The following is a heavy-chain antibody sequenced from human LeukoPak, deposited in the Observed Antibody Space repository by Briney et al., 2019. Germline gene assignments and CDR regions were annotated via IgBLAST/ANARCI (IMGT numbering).Heavy chain of an antibody. Sequence: GGSLRLSCAASGFTFSSYSMNWVRQAPGKGLEWVSSISSSSSYIYYADSVKGRFTISRDNAKNSLYLQMNSLRAEDTAVYYCARGGPLPGVADSFDYWGQGTLVTVSS. V-gene: IGHV3-21*01. CDR2: ISSSSSYI. CDR1: GFTFSSYS. J-gene: IGHJ4*02. D-gene: IGHD6-19*01. CDR3: ARGGPLPGVADSFDY.